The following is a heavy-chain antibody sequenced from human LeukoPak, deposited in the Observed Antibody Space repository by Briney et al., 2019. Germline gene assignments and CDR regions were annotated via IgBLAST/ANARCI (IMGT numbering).Heavy chain of an antibody. Sequence: SETLSLTCTVSGGSISSGGYYWSWIRQHPGKGLEWIGYIYYSGSTYYNPSLKSRVTISVDTSKNQFSLKLSSVTAADTAVYYCASGPNCSGGSCYSLIFDYWGQGTLVTVSS. J-gene: IGHJ4*02. CDR3: ASGPNCSGGSCYSLIFDY. CDR1: GGSISSGGYY. D-gene: IGHD2-15*01. CDR2: IYYSGST. V-gene: IGHV4-31*03.